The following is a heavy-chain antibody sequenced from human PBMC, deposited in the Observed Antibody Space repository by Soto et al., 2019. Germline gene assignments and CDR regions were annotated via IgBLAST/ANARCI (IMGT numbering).Heavy chain of an antibody. J-gene: IGHJ4*02. Sequence: EVELVESGGGLVKPGESLPLSCAASGFTFRTYNMIWVRQAPGKGLEWLASVSSGSSNIYYAASVKGRFTISRDNAQNSLFLQINSLSAEDTAVYYCARQYPSSSRHFDHWGQGTLVTVSA. CDR1: GFTFRTYN. CDR2: VSSGSSNI. V-gene: IGHV3-21*01. CDR3: ARQYPSSSRHFDH. D-gene: IGHD6-6*01.